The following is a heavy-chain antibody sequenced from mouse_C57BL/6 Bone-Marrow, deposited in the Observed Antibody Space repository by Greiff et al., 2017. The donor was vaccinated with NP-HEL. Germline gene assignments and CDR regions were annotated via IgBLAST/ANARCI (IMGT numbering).Heavy chain of an antibody. Sequence: VQLQQSGPELVKPGASVKISCKASGYAFSSSWMNWVQQRPGKGLEWIGRIYPGDGDTNYNGTFKGKATLTADKSSSTAYMQLSSLTSDDSAVYFCARSRYYYGSSPYWYFDVWGTGTTVTVSS. CDR2: IYPGDGDT. J-gene: IGHJ1*03. CDR3: ARSRYYYGSSPYWYFDV. D-gene: IGHD1-1*01. V-gene: IGHV1-82*01. CDR1: GYAFSSSW.